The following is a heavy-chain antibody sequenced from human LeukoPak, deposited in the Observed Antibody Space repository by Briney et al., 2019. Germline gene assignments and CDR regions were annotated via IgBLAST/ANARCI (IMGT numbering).Heavy chain of an antibody. J-gene: IGHJ4*02. Sequence: GEPLKISCKGSGYSFNSYWIGWVRQMPGKGLEWMGIIYLGDSDTRYSPSFQGQVTISADKSISTAYLQWSSLKASDTAMYYCARHPSYTSGWPLDYWGQGTLVTVSS. D-gene: IGHD6-19*01. CDR1: GYSFNSYW. CDR3: ARHPSYTSGWPLDY. V-gene: IGHV5-51*01. CDR2: IYLGDSDT.